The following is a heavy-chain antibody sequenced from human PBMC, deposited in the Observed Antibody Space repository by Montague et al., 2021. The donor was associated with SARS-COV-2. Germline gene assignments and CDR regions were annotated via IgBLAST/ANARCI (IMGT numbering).Heavy chain of an antibody. J-gene: IGHJ5*01. Sequence: SETLSLTCTVYGSSISSYYWSWIRQPPGKGLEWIGYIYHSGSTNYNPSLKSRVTISADTSKNQFSLKLSSVTAADTAVYYCARVRLYSSSWYPRFDPWGKGTLVTVSS. CDR2: IYHSGST. D-gene: IGHD6-13*01. V-gene: IGHV4-59*01. CDR1: GSSISSYY. CDR3: ARVRLYSSSWYPRFDP.